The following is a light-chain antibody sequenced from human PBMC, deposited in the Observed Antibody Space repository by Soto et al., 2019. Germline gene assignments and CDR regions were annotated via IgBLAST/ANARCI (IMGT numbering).Light chain of an antibody. CDR2: GAS. CDR1: QSVSSSY. Sequence: EIVLTQSPGTLSLSPGERATLSCRASQSVSSSYLAWYQQKPGQAPRLLIYGASSRATGIPDRFSGSGSGTDFTLTISRLEPEDFAVYYRQQYGSSPPVYTFGQGTKLEIK. V-gene: IGKV3-20*01. J-gene: IGKJ2*01. CDR3: QQYGSSPPVYT.